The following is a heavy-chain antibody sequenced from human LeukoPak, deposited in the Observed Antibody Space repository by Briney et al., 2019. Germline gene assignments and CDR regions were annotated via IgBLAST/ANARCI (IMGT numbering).Heavy chain of an antibody. Sequence: SETLSLTCTVSGGSISSYYWSWIRQPPGKGLEWIGYIYYSGSTNYNPSLKSRVTISVDTSKNQFSLKLSSVTAADTAVYYCATMVRGEPRGMDVWGQGTTVTVSS. CDR1: GGSISSYY. J-gene: IGHJ6*02. CDR2: IYYSGST. CDR3: ATMVRGEPRGMDV. V-gene: IGHV4-59*08. D-gene: IGHD3-10*01.